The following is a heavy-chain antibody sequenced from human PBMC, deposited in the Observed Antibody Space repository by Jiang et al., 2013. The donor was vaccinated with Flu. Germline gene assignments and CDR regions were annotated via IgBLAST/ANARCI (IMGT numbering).Heavy chain of an antibody. CDR2: INAGNGNT. V-gene: IGHV1-18*04. J-gene: IGHJ6*02. CDR1: GYTFTSYG. Sequence: EVKKPGASVKVSCKASGYTFTSYGISWVRQAPGQGLEWMGWINAGNGNTKYSQKFQGRVTITRDTSASTAYMELSSLRSEDTAEYYCARYANYYYGMDVWGQGTTITVSS. CDR3: ARYANYYYGMDV. D-gene: IGHD2-8*01.